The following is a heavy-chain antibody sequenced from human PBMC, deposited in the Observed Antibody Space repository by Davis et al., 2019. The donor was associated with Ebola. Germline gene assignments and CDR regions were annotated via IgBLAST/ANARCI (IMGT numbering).Heavy chain of an antibody. V-gene: IGHV1-18*01. J-gene: IGHJ6*02. CDR1: GYTFTSYG. CDR3: ASLIALARYGMDV. Sequence: AASVKVSCKASGYTFTSYGISWVRQAPGQGLEWMGWISAYNGNTNYAQKLQGRVTMTTDTSTSTAYMELRSLRSDDTAVYYCASLIALARYGMDVWGQGTTVTVSS. CDR2: ISAYNGNT. D-gene: IGHD3-3*02.